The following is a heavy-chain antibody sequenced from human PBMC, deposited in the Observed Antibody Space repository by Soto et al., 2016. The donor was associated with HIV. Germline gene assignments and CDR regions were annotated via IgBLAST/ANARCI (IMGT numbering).Heavy chain of an antibody. CDR2: IFNSGST. J-gene: IGHJ2*01. Sequence: QVQLQESGPGLVKPSETLSLTCIVSGGSIKNHYWSWIRQSPETGLEWIGSIFNSGSTNYNPSLKSRVTISVDMSKNQFSLKLTSVTAADSAVYYCVRDGTFPVGGIYYKGPNRVSSDLWG. CDR1: GGSIKNHY. D-gene: IGHD3-10*01. CDR3: VRDGTFPVGGIYYKGPNRVSSDL. V-gene: IGHV4-59*11.